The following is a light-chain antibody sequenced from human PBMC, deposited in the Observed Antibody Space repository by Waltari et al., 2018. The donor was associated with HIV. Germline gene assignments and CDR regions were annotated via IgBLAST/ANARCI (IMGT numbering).Light chain of an antibody. Sequence: SYELTQPPSVSVSPGLTASITCSGDALPKRYAYWYLQKSGQAPVLVIYEDNKRPSGIPERCSGSNSGAAATLTVSGLQVDDEADFYCHSADSRRSLFVFGGGTKLTVL. J-gene: IGLJ3*02. CDR3: HSADSRRSLFV. CDR1: ALPKRY. CDR2: EDN. V-gene: IGLV3-10*01.